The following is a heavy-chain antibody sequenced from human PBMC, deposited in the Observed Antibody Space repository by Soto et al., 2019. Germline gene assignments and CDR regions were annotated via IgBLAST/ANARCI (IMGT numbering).Heavy chain of an antibody. D-gene: IGHD6-13*01. CDR1: GGTFSSYA. CDR2: IIPIFGTE. J-gene: IGHJ6*02. V-gene: IGHV1-69*12. CDR3: ARGHIAAAGSEGDHYYYYGMDV. Sequence: QVQLVQSGAEVKKPGSSVKVSCKASGGTFSSYAISWVRQAPEQGFEWLGGIIPIFGTENYAQKFQGRVTITADESTSTAYMELSSLRSEDTAVYYCARGHIAAAGSEGDHYYYYGMDVWGQGTTVTVSS.